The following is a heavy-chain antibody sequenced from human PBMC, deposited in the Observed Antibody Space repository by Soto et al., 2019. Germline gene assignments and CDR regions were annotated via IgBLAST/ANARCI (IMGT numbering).Heavy chain of an antibody. CDR2: IIPILGIA. J-gene: IGHJ3*02. V-gene: IGHV1-69*08. D-gene: IGHD6-13*01. Sequence: QVQLVQSGAEVKKPGSSVKVSCKASGGTFSSYTISWVRQAPGQGLEWMGRIIPILGIANYAQKFQGRVTITADKSTRTAYMELSSLRSEDTAVYYCAREGSSSWYASGIAFDIWGQGTMVTVSS. CDR3: AREGSSSWYASGIAFDI. CDR1: GGTFSSYT.